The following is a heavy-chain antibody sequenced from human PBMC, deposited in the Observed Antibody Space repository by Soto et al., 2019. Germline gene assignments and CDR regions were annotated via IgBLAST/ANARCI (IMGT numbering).Heavy chain of an antibody. J-gene: IGHJ6*02. CDR2: IIPIFGTA. V-gene: IGHV1-69*13. CDR1: GGTFSSYA. D-gene: IGHD6-6*01. Sequence: SVKVSCKASGGTFSSYAISWVRQAPGQGLEWMGGIIPIFGTANYAQKFQGRVTITADESTSTAYMELSSLRSEDTAVYYCARDNRSRAARPDYYYYYGMDVWGQGTTVTV. CDR3: ARDNRSRAARPDYYYYYGMDV.